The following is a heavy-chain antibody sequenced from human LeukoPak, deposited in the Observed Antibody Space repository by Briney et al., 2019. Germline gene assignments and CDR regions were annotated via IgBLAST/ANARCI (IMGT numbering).Heavy chain of an antibody. CDR1: GYSISSGYY. CDR3: ARRSGTYHAFDI. Sequence: SSETLSLTCTVSGYSISSGYYWGWIRQPPGKGLEWIGSFYYTGSTFYSPSLKSRVTISVDTSKNQFSLKLSSVTAADTAVYYCARRSGTYHAFDIWGQGTMVTVSS. J-gene: IGHJ3*02. V-gene: IGHV4-38-2*02. CDR2: FYYTGST. D-gene: IGHD1-26*01.